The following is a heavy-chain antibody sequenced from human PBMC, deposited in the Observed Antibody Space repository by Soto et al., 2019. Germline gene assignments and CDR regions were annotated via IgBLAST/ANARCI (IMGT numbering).Heavy chain of an antibody. J-gene: IGHJ4*02. CDR3: ASRIPQDY. V-gene: IGHV3-23*01. Sequence: GGSLRLSCAASGFIFSTYAMSWVRQAPGEGLEWVSVISAGGGSTYYADSVKGRFTISRDNSNNTLYLQMNSLRAEDTAVYYCASRIPQDYWGQGTLVTVSS. D-gene: IGHD2-21*01. CDR1: GFIFSTYA. CDR2: ISAGGGST.